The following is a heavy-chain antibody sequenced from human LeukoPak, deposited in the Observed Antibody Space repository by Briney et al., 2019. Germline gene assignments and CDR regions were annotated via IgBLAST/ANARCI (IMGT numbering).Heavy chain of an antibody. D-gene: IGHD3-10*01. CDR3: ARGYSGSGRYFDY. Sequence: GGSLRLSCAVSGFTFGSYTMNWVRQAPGKGLEWVSHISSTSTTYYADSVKGRFSISRDNSKNTLYLQMNSLRPEDTAVHYCARGYSGSGRYFDYWGQGTLVTVSS. J-gene: IGHJ4*02. V-gene: IGHV3-48*01. CDR1: GFTFGSYT. CDR2: ISSTSTT.